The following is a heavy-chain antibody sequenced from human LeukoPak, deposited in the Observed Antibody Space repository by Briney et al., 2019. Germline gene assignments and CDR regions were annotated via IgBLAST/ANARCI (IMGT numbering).Heavy chain of an antibody. CDR3: GGFGYEAAVDL. CDR1: GFTFTTYW. V-gene: IGHV3-7*01. Sequence: GGSLGRSCAASGFTFTTYWMTWVRQAPGKGLEWLANIKPDGSETYYVDPVKGRFTISRDNAKNFLYLQMNSLRGEDTAVYHCGGFGYEAAVDLWGQGTLVTVSS. J-gene: IGHJ4*02. CDR2: IKPDGSET. D-gene: IGHD6-13*01.